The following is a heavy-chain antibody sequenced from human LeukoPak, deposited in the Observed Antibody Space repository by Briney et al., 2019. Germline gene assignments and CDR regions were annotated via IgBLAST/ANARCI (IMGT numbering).Heavy chain of an antibody. CDR2: ISYDGSNK. J-gene: IGHJ4*02. D-gene: IGHD4-17*01. V-gene: IGHV3-30*04. CDR1: GFTFSSYA. CDR3: ARGLTTVTNFDY. Sequence: GRSLRLSCAASGFTFSSYAMHWVRQAPGKGLEWVAVISYDGSNKYYADSVNGRFTISRDNSKNTLYLQMNSLRAEDTAVYYCARGLTTVTNFDYWGQGTLVTVSS.